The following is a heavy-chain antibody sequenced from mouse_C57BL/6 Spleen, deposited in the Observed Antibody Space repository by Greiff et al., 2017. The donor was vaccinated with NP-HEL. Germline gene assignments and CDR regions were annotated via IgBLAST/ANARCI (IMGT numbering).Heavy chain of an antibody. J-gene: IGHJ4*01. D-gene: IGHD1-1*01. CDR2: INPNNGGT. CDR3: ARTIYYYGSRGFYYAMDY. CDR1: GYTFTDYN. Sequence: VHVKQSGPELVKPGASVKMSCKASGYTFTDYNMHWVKQSHGKSLEWIGYINPNNGGTSYNQKFKGKATLTVNKSSSTAYMELRSLTSEDSAVYYCARTIYYYGSRGFYYAMDYWGQGTSVTVSS. V-gene: IGHV1-22*01.